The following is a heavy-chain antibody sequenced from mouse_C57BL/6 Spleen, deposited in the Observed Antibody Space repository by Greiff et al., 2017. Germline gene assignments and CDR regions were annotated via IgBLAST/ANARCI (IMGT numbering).Heavy chain of an antibody. D-gene: IGHD1-1*01. V-gene: IGHV5-12*01. CDR2: ISNGGGST. J-gene: IGHJ1*03. Sequence: EVQRVESGGGLVQPGGSLKLSCAASGFTFSDYYMYWVRQTPEKRLEWVAYISNGGGSTYYPDTVKGRFTISRDNAKNTLYLQMSRLKSEDTAMYYCARRVVYWYFDVWGTGTTVTVSS. CDR1: GFTFSDYY. CDR3: ARRVVYWYFDV.